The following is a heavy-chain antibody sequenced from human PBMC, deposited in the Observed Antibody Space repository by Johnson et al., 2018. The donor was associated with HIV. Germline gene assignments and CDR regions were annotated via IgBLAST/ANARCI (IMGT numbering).Heavy chain of an antibody. V-gene: IGHV3-30*04. CDR2: ISYDGNNK. CDR3: ARGVKQQLNVVDAFDI. D-gene: IGHD6-13*01. J-gene: IGHJ3*02. Sequence: VQLVESGGGVVQPGRSLRLSCAASGFTFSSYAMHWVRQAPGKGLEWVAVISYDGNNKYSADSVKGRFTISRENSRNRLYIQMNSLRVEDTGVYYCARGVKQQLNVVDAFDIWGQGTMVTVSS. CDR1: GFTFSSYA.